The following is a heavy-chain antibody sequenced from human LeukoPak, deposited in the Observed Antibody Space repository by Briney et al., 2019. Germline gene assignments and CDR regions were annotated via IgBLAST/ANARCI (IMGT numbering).Heavy chain of an antibody. CDR3: AGHPPRNTVHF. J-gene: IGHJ4*01. Sequence: SETLSLTCTVSGGSISSYYWSWIRQPPGKGLEWIGYISYSGSTNSNPSLKSRVTISLDTSKNQFSLKLSSVTAADTAVYYCAGHPPRNTVHFWGHLTLGTDSS. CDR1: GGSISSYY. V-gene: IGHV4-59*08. D-gene: IGHD2/OR15-2a*01. CDR2: ISYSGST.